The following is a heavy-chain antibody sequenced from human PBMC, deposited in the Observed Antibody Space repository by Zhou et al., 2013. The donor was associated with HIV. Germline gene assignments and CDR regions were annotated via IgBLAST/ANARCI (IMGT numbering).Heavy chain of an antibody. CDR2: MNPNSNNT. CDR1: GYTFTSYD. Sequence: QVQLVQSGAELKKPGASVKVSCKASGYTFTSYDINWVRQASGQGLEWMGWMNPNSNNTGFAQKFQGRITMTRDTSINTAYMELNSLNSEDTAVYFCARGLRYGSGSYLVDQWGQGTLVTVSS. V-gene: IGHV1-8*01. CDR3: ARGLRYGSGSYLVDQ. D-gene: IGHD3-10*01. J-gene: IGHJ4*02.